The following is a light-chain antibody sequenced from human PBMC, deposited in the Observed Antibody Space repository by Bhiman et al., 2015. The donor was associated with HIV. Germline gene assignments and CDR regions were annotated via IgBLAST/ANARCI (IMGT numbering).Light chain of an antibody. CDR1: SSDVGGYNY. CDR2: DVT. Sequence: QSALTQPASVSGSPGQSITISCTGISSDVGGYNYVSWYQQYPGKAPKLMIYDVTHRPSGVSNRFSGSKSGNTASLIISGLQAEDEADYYCSSYTTSSTVVFGGGTNLTVL. J-gene: IGLJ2*01. V-gene: IGLV2-14*03. CDR3: SSYTTSSTVV.